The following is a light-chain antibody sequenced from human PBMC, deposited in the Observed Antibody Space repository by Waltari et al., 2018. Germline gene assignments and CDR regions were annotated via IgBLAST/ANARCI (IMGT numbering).Light chain of an antibody. CDR3: QHYYSIPRT. J-gene: IGKJ3*01. CDR1: QGINSA. CDR2: DAS. Sequence: AIQLTQSPSSLSASVGDRVTITCRASQGINSALAWYQQKPGKAPKPLIYDASSLESGVPSRFSGSGYGTDFTLTISSLQAEDVAVYYCQHYYSIPRTFGPGTKVDIK. V-gene: IGKV1-13*02.